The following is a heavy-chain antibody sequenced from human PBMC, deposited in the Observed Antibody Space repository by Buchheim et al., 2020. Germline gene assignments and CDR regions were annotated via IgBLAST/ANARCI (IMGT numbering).Heavy chain of an antibody. D-gene: IGHD2-21*01. CDR2: ISGGGGST. Sequence: EVQLVESGGGLVQPGGSLRLSCVASGFTFSSYAMSWVRQAPGKGLEWVSVISGGGGSTSYADSVSGRVTFSRVNSKNTLYLQMNSLRADDTAVYYCAKGPRLIQYNWFDPWGQGTL. CDR1: GFTFSSYA. CDR3: AKGPRLIQYNWFDP. J-gene: IGHJ5*02. V-gene: IGHV3-23*04.